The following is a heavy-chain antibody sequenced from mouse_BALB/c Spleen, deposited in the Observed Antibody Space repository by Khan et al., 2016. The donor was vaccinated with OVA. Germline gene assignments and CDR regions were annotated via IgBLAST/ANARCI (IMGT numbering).Heavy chain of an antibody. CDR1: GFNIKDTY. D-gene: IGHD1-1*01. CDR3: ARSTSLWPMDY. J-gene: IGHJ4*01. V-gene: IGHV14-3*02. CDR2: VDPASDNT. Sequence: VRLQQSGAELVKPGASVKLSCTASGFNIKDTYMHWVKQRPEQGLEWIGRVDPASDNTKYDPQSQAKATITADPSSNIAYLQLSSLTSEDTAVYYCARSTSLWPMDYWGQGTSVTVSS.